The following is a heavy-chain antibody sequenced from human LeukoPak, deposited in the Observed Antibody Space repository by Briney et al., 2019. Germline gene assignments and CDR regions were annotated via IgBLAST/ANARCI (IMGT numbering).Heavy chain of an antibody. CDR2: INHSGST. CDR1: GGSFSGYY. CDR3: AREGDASYGARFDY. Sequence: SETLSLTCAVYGGSFSGYYWSWIRQPPGKGLEWIGEINHSGSTNYNPSLKSRVTISVDTSKNQFSLKLSSVTAADTAVYYCAREGDASYGARFDYWGQGTVVTVSS. D-gene: IGHD3-16*01. V-gene: IGHV4-34*01. J-gene: IGHJ4*02.